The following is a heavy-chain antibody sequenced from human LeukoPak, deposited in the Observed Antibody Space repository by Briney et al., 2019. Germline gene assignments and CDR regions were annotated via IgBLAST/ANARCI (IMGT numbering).Heavy chain of an antibody. D-gene: IGHD1-26*01. CDR2: IYHSGST. J-gene: IGHJ4*02. CDR3: ARVYRGSYFSY. V-gene: IGHV4-4*02. CDR1: GGSISSSNW. Sequence: PSGTLSLTCAVSGGSISSSNWWCGVRQPPGKGLEWIGEIYHSGSTNSNPSLKSRVTISVDKSKNQFSLKIGSVTAADPAVYYCARVYRGSYFSYWGQGTLVTVSS.